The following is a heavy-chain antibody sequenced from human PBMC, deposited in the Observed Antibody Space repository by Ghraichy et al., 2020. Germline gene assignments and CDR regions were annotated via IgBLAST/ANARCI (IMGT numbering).Heavy chain of an antibody. V-gene: IGHV1-46*01. CDR3: ASGCTVGSCYGYYFYPMDV. J-gene: IGHJ6*03. Sequence: ASVKVSCKTSGFTFTTSYVHWVRQAPGQVLEWMGTINSGGGSTSYAQKFQGRVTMSRDTSTTTVYMEMTSLTSEDTAVYYCASGCTVGSCYGYYFYPMDVWGQGTTVAVSS. CDR2: INSGGGST. D-gene: IGHD2-15*01. CDR1: GFTFTTSY.